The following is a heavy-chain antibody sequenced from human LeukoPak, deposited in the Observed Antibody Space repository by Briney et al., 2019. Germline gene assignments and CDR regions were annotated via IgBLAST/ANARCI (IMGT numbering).Heavy chain of an antibody. D-gene: IGHD2-15*01. Sequence: ASVKVSCKASGYTFTSYGISWVRQAPGQGLEWMGWISAYNGNTNYAQKLQGRVTMTTDTSTSTAYMELRSLRSDDTAVYYCARDREEESGVIPFDYWGQGTLVTVSS. CDR2: ISAYNGNT. J-gene: IGHJ4*02. V-gene: IGHV1-18*01. CDR3: ARDREEESGVIPFDY. CDR1: GYTFTSYG.